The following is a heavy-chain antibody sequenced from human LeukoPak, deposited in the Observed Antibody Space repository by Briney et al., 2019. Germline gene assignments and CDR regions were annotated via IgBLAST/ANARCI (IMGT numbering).Heavy chain of an antibody. Sequence: GGSLRLSCAASGFPFSSYSMNWVRQAPGKGLEWVSYISSSSSTIYYADSVKGRFTISRDNAKNSLYLQMNSLRDEDTAVYYCARDDAGTDHYYYGMDVWGQGTTVTVSS. J-gene: IGHJ6*02. V-gene: IGHV3-48*02. D-gene: IGHD1-14*01. CDR3: ARDDAGTDHYYYGMDV. CDR2: ISSSSSTI. CDR1: GFPFSSYS.